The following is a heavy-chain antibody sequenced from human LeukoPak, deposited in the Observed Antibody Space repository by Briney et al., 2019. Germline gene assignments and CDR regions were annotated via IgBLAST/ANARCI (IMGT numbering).Heavy chain of an antibody. D-gene: IGHD3-9*01. V-gene: IGHV4-59*08. Sequence: PSETLSLTCTVSGGSISSYYWSWIRQPPGKGLEWIGYIYYSGSTNYNPSLKGRVTISVDTSKNQFSLKLSSVTAADTAVYYCARQYRVYDILTGYYGGYFDYWGQGTLVTVSS. J-gene: IGHJ4*02. CDR1: GGSISSYY. CDR3: ARQYRVYDILTGYYGGYFDY. CDR2: IYYSGST.